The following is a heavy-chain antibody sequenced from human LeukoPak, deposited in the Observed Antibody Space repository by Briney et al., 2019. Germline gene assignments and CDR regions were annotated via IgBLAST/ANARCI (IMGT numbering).Heavy chain of an antibody. CDR1: GYTLRGHY. CDR2: INPNSGGT. J-gene: IGHJ5*02. Sequence: APVKGSCKASGYTLRGHYIFLVRRAPGQRLEWMGWINPNSGGTNYAQEFQGRVTMTRDTSITTAYMELSTLRSDDTAVYYCALIGDHAWFDPWGQGTLVTVSS. D-gene: IGHD3-10*01. CDR3: ALIGDHAWFDP. V-gene: IGHV1-2*02.